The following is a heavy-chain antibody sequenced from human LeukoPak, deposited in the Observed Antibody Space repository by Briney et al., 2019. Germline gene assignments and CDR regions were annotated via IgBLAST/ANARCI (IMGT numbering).Heavy chain of an antibody. CDR3: ASLSIAARHNNWFDP. V-gene: IGHV4-34*01. CDR1: GGSFSGYY. Sequence: PSETLSLTCAVYGGSFSGYYRSWIRQPPGKGLEWMGEINHSGSTNYNPSLKSRVTISVDTSKNQFSLKLSSVTAADTAVYYCASLSIAARHNNWFDPWGQGTLVTVSS. D-gene: IGHD6-6*01. CDR2: INHSGST. J-gene: IGHJ5*02.